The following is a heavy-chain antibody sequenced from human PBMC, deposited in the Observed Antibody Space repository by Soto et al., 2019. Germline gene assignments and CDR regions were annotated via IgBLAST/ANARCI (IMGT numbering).Heavy chain of an antibody. D-gene: IGHD3-22*01. J-gene: IGHJ4*02. CDR3: ARDVDSTFDY. CDR2: IYYSGGT. Sequence: SETLSLTCTVSGGSISSGGYYWSWIRQHPGKGLEWIGYIYYSGGTYYNPSLKSRVTISVDTSKNQFSLKLSSVTAADTAVYYCARDVDSTFDYWGQGTLVTVSS. V-gene: IGHV4-31*03. CDR1: GGSISSGGYY.